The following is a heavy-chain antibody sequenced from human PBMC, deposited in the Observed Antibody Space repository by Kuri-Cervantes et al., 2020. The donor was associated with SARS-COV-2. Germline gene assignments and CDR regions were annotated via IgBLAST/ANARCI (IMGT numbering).Heavy chain of an antibody. J-gene: IGHJ4*02. CDR2: ISWDGGST. D-gene: IGHD3-22*01. CDR3: ARGWRYYDSSGYYYYFDY. CDR1: GFTFDDYD. Sequence: ETLSLPCAAPGFTFDDYDMHWVRQAPGKGLEWVSLISWDGGSTYYADSVKGRFTISRDNSKNSLYLQMNSLRAEDTALYYCARGWRYYDSSGYYYYFDYWGQGTLVTVSS. V-gene: IGHV3-43D*03.